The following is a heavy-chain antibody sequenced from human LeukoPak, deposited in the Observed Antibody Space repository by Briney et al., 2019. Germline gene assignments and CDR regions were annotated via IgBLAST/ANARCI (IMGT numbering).Heavy chain of an antibody. CDR2: ISSSSSTI. Sequence: GGSLRLSCAASGFTFSSYSMNWVRQAPGKGLEWVSYISSSSSTIYYADSVKGRFTISRDNAKNSLYLQMNSLRAEDTAVYYCASIIVVVPAAISGGDAFDIWGQGTMVTVSS. CDR1: GFTFSSYS. D-gene: IGHD2-2*01. CDR3: ASIIVVVPAAISGGDAFDI. V-gene: IGHV3-48*01. J-gene: IGHJ3*02.